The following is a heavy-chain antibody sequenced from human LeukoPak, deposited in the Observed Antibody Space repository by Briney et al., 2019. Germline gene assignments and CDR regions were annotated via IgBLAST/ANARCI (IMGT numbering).Heavy chain of an antibody. CDR1: GYTFTGYY. CDR2: INPNSGGT. Sequence: ASVKVSCKASGYTFTGYYMHWVRQAPGQGLKWMGWINPNSGGTNYAQKFQGWVTMTTDTSTSTAYMELRSLRSDDTAVYYCARIPIMTTVVNYYYYYYMDVWGKGTTVTVSS. J-gene: IGHJ6*03. CDR3: ARIPIMTTVVNYYYYYYMDV. D-gene: IGHD4-23*01. V-gene: IGHV1-2*04.